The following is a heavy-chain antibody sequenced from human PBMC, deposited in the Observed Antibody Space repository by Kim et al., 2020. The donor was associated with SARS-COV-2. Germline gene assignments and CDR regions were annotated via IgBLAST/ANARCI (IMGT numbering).Heavy chain of an antibody. V-gene: IGHV4-61*02. CDR3: ARANTAMVYGLDV. D-gene: IGHD5-18*01. Sequence: SETLSLTCAVSGGSITRSTFYWNWMRLSAGKGLEWIGRIYFSGTTKYNPSLKSRVTISLDTSKNQFSLTMTSVTAAYTAVYFCARANTAMVYGLDVWGQGTTVTVSS. J-gene: IGHJ6*02. CDR2: IYFSGTT. CDR1: GGSITRSTFY.